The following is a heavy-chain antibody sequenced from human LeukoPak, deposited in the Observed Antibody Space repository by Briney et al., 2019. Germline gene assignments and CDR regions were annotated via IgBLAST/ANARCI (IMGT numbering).Heavy chain of an antibody. CDR2: ISGSGGST. J-gene: IGHJ4*02. D-gene: IGHD6-19*01. CDR3: AKDRYSSGCFGGGAYDY. Sequence: PGGSLRLSCAASGFTFSSYAMSWVRQAPGKGLEWVSAISGSGGSTYYADSVKGRFTISRDNSKNTLYLQMNSLRAEDTAVYYCAKDRYSSGCFGGGAYDYWGQGTLVTVSS. CDR1: GFTFSSYA. V-gene: IGHV3-23*01.